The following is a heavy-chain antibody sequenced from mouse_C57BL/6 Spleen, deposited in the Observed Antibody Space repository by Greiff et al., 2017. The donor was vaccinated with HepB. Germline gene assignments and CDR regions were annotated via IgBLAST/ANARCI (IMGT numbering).Heavy chain of an antibody. D-gene: IGHD2-1*01. J-gene: IGHJ3*01. Sequence: QVQLQQPGAELVRPGSSVKLSCKASGYTFTSYWMDWVKQRPGQGLEWIGNIYPSDSETHYNQKFKDKATLTVNKSSSTAYMQLSSLTSEDSAVYYCALLTWFAYWGQGTLVTVSA. V-gene: IGHV1-61*01. CDR2: IYPSDSET. CDR3: ALLTWFAY. CDR1: GYTFTSYW.